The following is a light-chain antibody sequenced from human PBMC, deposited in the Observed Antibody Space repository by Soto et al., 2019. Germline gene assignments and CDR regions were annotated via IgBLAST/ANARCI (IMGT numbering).Light chain of an antibody. V-gene: IGKV1-5*03. J-gene: IGKJ2*01. CDR1: QSISSW. CDR2: KAS. CDR3: QQYNSYST. Sequence: DIQMTQSPSTLSASVGDRVTITCRASQSISSWLAWYQQKPGKAPKLLIHKASSIESGVPSRFSGSGSGTEFTLTISILQPDDFATYYCQQYNSYSTFGQGTKLELK.